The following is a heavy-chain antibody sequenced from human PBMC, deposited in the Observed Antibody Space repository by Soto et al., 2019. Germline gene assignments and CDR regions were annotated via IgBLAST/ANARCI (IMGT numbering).Heavy chain of an antibody. CDR2: IYYSGST. CDR1: GGSISSYY. V-gene: IGHV4-59*01. D-gene: IGHD3-22*01. CDR3: ARYGRSSFKYYYDSSGYFDY. Sequence: SETLSLTCTVSGGSISSYYWSWIRQPPGKGLEWIGYIYYSGSTNYNPSLKSRVTISVDTSKNQFSLKLSSVTAADTAVYYCARYGRSSFKYYYDSSGYFDYWGQGTLVTVSS. J-gene: IGHJ4*02.